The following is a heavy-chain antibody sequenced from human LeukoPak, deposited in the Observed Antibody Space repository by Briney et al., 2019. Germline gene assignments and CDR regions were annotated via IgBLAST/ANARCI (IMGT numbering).Heavy chain of an antibody. Sequence: PSETLSLTCAVSGGTINSSNWWSWVRQPRGKGLEWIGDIYRSGSTHYKPSLKGRVTISIDNSKNKLSLKLSSLNAADTAVYYCARDRIVVVTYYYYGMDVWGKGATVTVSS. D-gene: IGHD2-2*01. CDR3: ARDRIVVVTYYYYGMDV. CDR1: GGTINSSNW. J-gene: IGHJ6*04. V-gene: IGHV4-4*02. CDR2: IYRSGST.